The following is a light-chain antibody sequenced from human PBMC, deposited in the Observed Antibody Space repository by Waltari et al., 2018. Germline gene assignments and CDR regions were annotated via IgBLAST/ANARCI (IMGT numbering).Light chain of an antibody. Sequence: DIQMTQSPSTLSASVGDRVTITCRASQSISSWLAWYQPKPGKAPKLLIYKASYLESGVPSRFSGSGSGTEFTLTISSLQSDDFASYYCQQYNSYSPLTFGPGTKVDIK. V-gene: IGKV1-5*03. J-gene: IGKJ3*01. CDR2: KAS. CDR3: QQYNSYSPLT. CDR1: QSISSW.